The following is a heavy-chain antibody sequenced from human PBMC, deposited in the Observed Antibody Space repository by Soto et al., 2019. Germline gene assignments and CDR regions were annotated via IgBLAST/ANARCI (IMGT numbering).Heavy chain of an antibody. CDR3: AKDVRTSDWLLPDY. CDR2: ISYDGSNK. V-gene: IGHV3-30*18. J-gene: IGHJ4*02. D-gene: IGHD3-3*01. Sequence: PGGSLRLSCAASGFTFSSYGMHWVRQAPGKGLEWVAVISYDGSNKYYADSVKGRFTISRDNSKNTLYLQMNSLRAEDTAVYYCAKDVRTSDWLLPDYWGQGTLVTVSS. CDR1: GFTFSSYG.